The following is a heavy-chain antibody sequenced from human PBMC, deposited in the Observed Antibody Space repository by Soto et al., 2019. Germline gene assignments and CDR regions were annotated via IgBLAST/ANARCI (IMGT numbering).Heavy chain of an antibody. CDR2: ISYDGSNK. J-gene: IGHJ4*02. V-gene: IGHV3-30*18. D-gene: IGHD2-21*01. CDR3: AKSRCTRRCPNSGRLLDY. Sequence: GGSLRLSCAASGFTFSSYGMHWVRQAPGKGLEWVAVISYDGSNKYYADSVKGRFTISRDNSKNTLYLQMNSLRAEDTAAYYCAKSRCTRRCPNSGRLLDYWGQGTLVTVSS. CDR1: GFTFSSYG.